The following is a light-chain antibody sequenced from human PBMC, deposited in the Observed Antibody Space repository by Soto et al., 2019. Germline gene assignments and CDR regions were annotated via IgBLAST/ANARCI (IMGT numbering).Light chain of an antibody. CDR3: SSYTSSNSYV. CDR1: SSDVGAYNS. J-gene: IGLJ1*01. CDR2: DVS. V-gene: IGLV2-14*01. Sequence: QSALTQPASVSGSLGQSIAISCTGTSSDVGAYNSVSWYQQYPGKAPKLMIHDVSNRPSGVSDRFSGSKSGNTASLTISGLQAEDEADYYCSSYTSSNSYVFGSGTKVTV.